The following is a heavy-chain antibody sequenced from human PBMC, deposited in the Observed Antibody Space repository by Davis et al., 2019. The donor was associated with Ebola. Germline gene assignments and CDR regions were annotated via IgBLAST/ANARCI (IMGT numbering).Heavy chain of an antibody. D-gene: IGHD1-26*01. CDR1: GYTLTELS. Sequence: ASVTVSCKVSGYTLTELSMHWVRQAPGKGLEWMGGFDPEDGETIYAQKFQGRVTMTEDTSTDTAYMELSSLRSEDTAVYYCASLVGATNSYFDYWGQGTLVTVSS. CDR2: FDPEDGET. J-gene: IGHJ4*02. V-gene: IGHV1-24*01. CDR3: ASLVGATNSYFDY.